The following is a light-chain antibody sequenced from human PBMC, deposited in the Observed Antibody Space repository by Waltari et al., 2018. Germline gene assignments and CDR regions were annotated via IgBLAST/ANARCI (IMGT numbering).Light chain of an antibody. V-gene: IGKV4-1*01. CDR3: QQYYDTPYT. Sequence: DIVMTQSPDSLAVSLGERATINCKSRQTLLYTSNNRNYLAWFQQKPGQPPKLLIYWASTRESGVPDRFSGSGSGTDFSLTISSLQAADVAVYYCQQYYDTPYTFGQGTKLQIK. CDR2: WAS. J-gene: IGKJ2*01. CDR1: QTLLYTSNNRNY.